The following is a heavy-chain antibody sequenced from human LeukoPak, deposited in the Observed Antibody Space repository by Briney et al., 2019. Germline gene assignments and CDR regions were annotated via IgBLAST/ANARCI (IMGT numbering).Heavy chain of an antibody. CDR2: ISGSGGST. D-gene: IGHD3-22*01. CDR1: GFTFSSYA. CDR3: AKGYDSSGYVGDY. Sequence: GGSLRLSCAASGFTFSSYAMSWVRQAPGKGLEWVSAISGSGGSTYYADSVKGRFTISRDNSKSTLYLQMNSLRAEDTAVYYCAKGYDSSGYVGDYWGQGTLVTVSS. V-gene: IGHV3-23*01. J-gene: IGHJ4*02.